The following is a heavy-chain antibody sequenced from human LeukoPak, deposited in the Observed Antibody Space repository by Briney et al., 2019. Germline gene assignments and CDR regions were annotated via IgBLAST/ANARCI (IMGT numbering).Heavy chain of an antibody. J-gene: IGHJ4*02. Sequence: SETLSLTCTVSGGSVSGYYWSWIRQPPGKGLELIGYIYYSGSTNYNPSLKSRVTIPVDTSKNQFSLNLSSVTAADTAVYYCARGRGTTTVTTYYFDYWGQGTLVTVSS. D-gene: IGHD4-17*01. CDR3: ARGRGTTTVTTYYFDY. V-gene: IGHV4-59*02. CDR1: GGSVSGYY. CDR2: IYYSGST.